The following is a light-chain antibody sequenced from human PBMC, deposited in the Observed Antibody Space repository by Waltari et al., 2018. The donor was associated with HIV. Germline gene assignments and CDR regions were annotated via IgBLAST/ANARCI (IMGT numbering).Light chain of an antibody. CDR3: SSYTSTYV. CDR1: SSDVGGYNY. J-gene: IGLJ1*01. CDR2: DVS. Sequence: QSALTQPASVSGSPGQSITISCTGTSSDVGGYNYVSWYQQHPGKAPKLMIYDVSNRPSGVSKRVSGAKSGNTASLTISGLQAEDEADYYCSSYTSTYVFGTGTKVTVL. V-gene: IGLV2-14*01.